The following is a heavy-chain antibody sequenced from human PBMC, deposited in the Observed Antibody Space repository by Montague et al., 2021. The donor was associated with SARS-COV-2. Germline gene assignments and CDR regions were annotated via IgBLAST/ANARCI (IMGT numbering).Heavy chain of an antibody. CDR1: GGSISSFY. V-gene: IGHV4-59*08. J-gene: IGHJ4*02. CDR3: SRHYSATLPAVY. D-gene: IGHD2-15*01. Sequence: SETLSLTCTVSGGSISSFYWSWFRQPPGKGLEWIGYISDSGSTNYNPSLTSRVTMSVDTSKNQSSLKVNSVTAAATAVYYCSRHYSATLPAVYWGQGTLVTVSS. CDR2: ISDSGST.